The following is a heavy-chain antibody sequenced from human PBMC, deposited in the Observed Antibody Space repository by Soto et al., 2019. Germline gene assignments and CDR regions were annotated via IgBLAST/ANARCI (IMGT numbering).Heavy chain of an antibody. V-gene: IGHV4-34*01. Sequence: SETLSLTCAVYCGSFSGYYWSWIRQPPGKGLEWIGEINHSGSTNYNPSLKSRVTISVDTSKNQFSLKLSSVTAADTAVYYCARGLSVTPYGGYYYYYMDVWGKGTTVTVSS. D-gene: IGHD4-17*01. CDR2: INHSGST. J-gene: IGHJ6*03. CDR1: CGSFSGYY. CDR3: ARGLSVTPYGGYYYYYMDV.